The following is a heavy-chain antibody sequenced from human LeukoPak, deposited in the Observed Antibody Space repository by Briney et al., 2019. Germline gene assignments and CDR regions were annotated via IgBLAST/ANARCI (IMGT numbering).Heavy chain of an antibody. CDR1: GFTFSSYA. D-gene: IGHD4-23*01. V-gene: IGHV3-66*01. Sequence: GGSLRLSCAASGFTFSSYAMSWVRQAPGKGLEWVSVIYSGGSTYYADSVKGRFTISRDNSKNTLYLQMNSLRAEDTAVYYCARTLDYGGNSGAAFDIWGQGTMVTVSS. CDR3: ARTLDYGGNSGAAFDI. CDR2: IYSGGST. J-gene: IGHJ3*02.